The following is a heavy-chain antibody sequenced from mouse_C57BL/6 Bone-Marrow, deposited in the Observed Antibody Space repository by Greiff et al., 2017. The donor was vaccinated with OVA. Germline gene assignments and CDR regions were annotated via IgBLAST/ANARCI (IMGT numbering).Heavy chain of an antibody. CDR3: TTDGYDWFAY. CDR2: IDPENGDT. D-gene: IGHD2-2*01. Sequence: EVKLMESGAELVRPGASVKLSCTASGFNIKDDYMHWVKQRPEQGLEWIGWIDPENGDTEYASKFQGKATITADTSSNTAYLQLSSLTSEDIAVYYCTTDGYDWFAYWGQGTLVTVSA. CDR1: GFNIKDDY. J-gene: IGHJ3*01. V-gene: IGHV14-4*01.